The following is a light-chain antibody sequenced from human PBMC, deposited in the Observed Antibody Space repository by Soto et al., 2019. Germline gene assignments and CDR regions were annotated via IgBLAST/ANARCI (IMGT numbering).Light chain of an antibody. J-gene: IGKJ4*01. CDR3: QRYHTWPIT. V-gene: IGKV3-15*01. CDR1: QSVRNN. CDR2: GAS. Sequence: DIVMTQSPATLSVYPGERATVPCRASQSVRNNLAWYQQKPGQAPRLLIYGASTRATGIPARFSGSGSGTEFTLTISSLQSEDCAIYYCQRYHTWPITFGGGTKGDIK.